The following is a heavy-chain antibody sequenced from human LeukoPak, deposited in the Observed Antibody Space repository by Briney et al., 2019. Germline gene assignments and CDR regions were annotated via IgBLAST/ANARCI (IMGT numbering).Heavy chain of an antibody. D-gene: IGHD5-18*01. CDR1: GYTLTEFS. J-gene: IGHJ6*03. CDR2: FDPEDGET. V-gene: IGHV1-24*01. Sequence: ASVKVSCKISGYTLTEFSMNWVRQAPGKGLEWMGGFDPEDGETIYAQKFQDRVTMTEDTSTDTAYMELSSLRSEDTAVYYCARGTPDTAMANYSYSMDVGGKGTTVTVPS. CDR3: ARGTPDTAMANYSYSMDV.